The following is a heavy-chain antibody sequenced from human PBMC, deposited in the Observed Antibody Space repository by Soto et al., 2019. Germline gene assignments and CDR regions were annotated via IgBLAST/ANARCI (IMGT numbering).Heavy chain of an antibody. J-gene: IGHJ6*03. CDR3: ARMKQQLWSGYYYYMDV. D-gene: IGHD6-13*01. CDR1: GGSFSGYY. CDR2: INHSGST. V-gene: IGHV4-34*01. Sequence: PSETLSLTCAVYGGSFSGYYWSWIRQPPGKGLEWIGEINHSGSTNYNPSLKSRVTISVDTSKNQFSLKLSSVTAADTAVYYCARMKQQLWSGYYYYMDVWGNGTTVTVSS.